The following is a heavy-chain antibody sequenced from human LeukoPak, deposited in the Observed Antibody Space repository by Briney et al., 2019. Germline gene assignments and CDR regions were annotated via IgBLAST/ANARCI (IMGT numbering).Heavy chain of an antibody. CDR1: GGSFSDYY. J-gene: IGHJ4*02. V-gene: IGHV4-34*01. D-gene: IGHD1-26*01. CDR3: ARLGGGSFGIDY. Sequence: SKTLSLTCAVYGGSFSDYYWSWIRQPPGKGLEWIGEINHSGSTNYNPSLKSRVTISVDTSKNQFSLKLSSVTAADTAVYYCARLGGGSFGIDYWGQGTLVTVSS. CDR2: INHSGST.